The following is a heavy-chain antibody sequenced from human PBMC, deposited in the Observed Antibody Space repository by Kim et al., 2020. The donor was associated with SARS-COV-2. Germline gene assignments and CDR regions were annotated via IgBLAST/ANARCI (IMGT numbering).Heavy chain of an antibody. Sequence: RVTISVDTSKNQFSLKLSSVTAADTAVYYCARDRGYSYGQGYYYYYGMDVWGQGTTVTVSS. V-gene: IGHV4-59*01. J-gene: IGHJ6*02. D-gene: IGHD5-18*01. CDR3: ARDRGYSYGQGYYYYYGMDV.